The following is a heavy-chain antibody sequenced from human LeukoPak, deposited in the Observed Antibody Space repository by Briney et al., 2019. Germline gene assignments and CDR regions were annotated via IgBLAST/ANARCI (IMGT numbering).Heavy chain of an antibody. CDR1: GFTFSSYG. CDR2: MSYDGSNK. V-gene: IGHV3-30-3*01. J-gene: IGHJ6*02. D-gene: IGHD6-19*01. Sequence: GGSLRLSCAASGFTFSSYGMHWVRQAPGEGLGWVTAMSYDGSNKYYADSVRGRFTISRDNSKNTLYLQMNSLRAEDTAVYYCARVVVSQLGIAVAGTYYYGMDVWGQGTTVTVSS. CDR3: ARVVVSQLGIAVAGTYYYGMDV.